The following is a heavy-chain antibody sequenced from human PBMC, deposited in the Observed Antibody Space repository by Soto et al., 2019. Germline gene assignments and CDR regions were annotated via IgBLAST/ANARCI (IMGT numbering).Heavy chain of an antibody. D-gene: IGHD4-17*01. CDR3: ARWVNDDGDYWYCDL. V-gene: IGHV3-33*01. J-gene: IGHJ2*01. Sequence: QVQLVESGGGVVQPGRSLRLSCAASGFTFSSYGMHWVRQAPGKGLEWVAVIWYDGSNKYYADSVKGRFTISRDNSKNTLYLQMNSLRAEDTAVYYCARWVNDDGDYWYCDLWGRGTLVTVSS. CDR1: GFTFSSYG. CDR2: IWYDGSNK.